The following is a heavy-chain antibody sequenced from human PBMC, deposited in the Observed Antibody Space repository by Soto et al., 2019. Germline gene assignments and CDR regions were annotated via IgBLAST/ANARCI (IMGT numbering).Heavy chain of an antibody. J-gene: IGHJ5*02. CDR2: ITHRGST. D-gene: IGHD6-13*01. CDR3: ARGTKQLARGQQPLDP. V-gene: IGHV4-34*01. CDR1: GGSFTSYY. Sequence: PSETLSLTCAVSGGSFTSYYWTWIRQPPEKGLEWIGEITHRGSTSYNPSLKSRVTMSVDTSKKQFSLKLTSVTAADTAVYFCARGTKQLARGQQPLDPWGQGTLVTVYS.